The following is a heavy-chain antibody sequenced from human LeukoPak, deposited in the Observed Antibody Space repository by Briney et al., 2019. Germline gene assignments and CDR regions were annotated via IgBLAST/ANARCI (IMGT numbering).Heavy chain of an antibody. CDR3: ARDRVRGVLD. V-gene: IGHV1-69*05. Sequence: GASVKVSCKASGGTFSSYAISWVRQAPGQGLEWMGGIIPIFGTANYAQKFQGRVTITTDESTSTAYMELSSLRSEDTAVYYCARDRVRGVLDWGQGTMVTVSS. CDR1: GGTFSSYA. J-gene: IGHJ3*01. CDR2: IIPIFGTA. D-gene: IGHD3-10*02.